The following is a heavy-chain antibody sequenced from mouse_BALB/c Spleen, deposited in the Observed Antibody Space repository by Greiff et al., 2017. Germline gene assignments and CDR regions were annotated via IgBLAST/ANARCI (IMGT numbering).Heavy chain of an antibody. Sequence: QVQLKQPGAELVKPGTSVKLSCKASGYNFTSYWINWVKLRPGQGLEWIGDIYPGSGSTNYNEKFKSKATLTVDTSSSTAYMQLSSLASEDSALYYCARRNYDYGGFAYWGQGTLVTVSA. CDR3: ARRNYDYGGFAY. CDR1: GYNFTSYW. J-gene: IGHJ3*01. V-gene: IGHV1-55*01. CDR2: IYPGSGST. D-gene: IGHD2-4*01.